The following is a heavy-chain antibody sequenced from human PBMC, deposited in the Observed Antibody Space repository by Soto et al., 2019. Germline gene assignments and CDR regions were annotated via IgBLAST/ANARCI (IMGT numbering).Heavy chain of an antibody. CDR3: ARISGSYYYGMDV. Sequence: QVQLQESGPGLVKPSRTLSLTCAVSGGSIRSSNWWSWVRQPPGKGLEWIGEIYHSGSTNYNPSLKRRVTISVDKSKNQFFLKLSSVTAADTAVYYCARISGSYYYGMDVWGQGTTVTVPS. D-gene: IGHD1-26*01. CDR2: IYHSGST. J-gene: IGHJ6*02. CDR1: GGSIRSSNW. V-gene: IGHV4-4*02.